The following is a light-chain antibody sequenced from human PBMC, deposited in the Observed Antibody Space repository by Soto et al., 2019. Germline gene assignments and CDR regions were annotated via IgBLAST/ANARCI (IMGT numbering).Light chain of an antibody. CDR2: AAS. V-gene: IGKV1-39*01. CDR1: QSISSY. J-gene: IGKJ3*01. CDR3: QQSYSTPRT. Sequence: DIQMTQSPSSLSASVGDRVTITFRASQSISSYVNWYQQKPGKAPKLLIYAASSLQSGVPSRFSGSGSGTDFTLTISSLQPEDFATYYCQQSYSTPRTFGPGTKVDIK.